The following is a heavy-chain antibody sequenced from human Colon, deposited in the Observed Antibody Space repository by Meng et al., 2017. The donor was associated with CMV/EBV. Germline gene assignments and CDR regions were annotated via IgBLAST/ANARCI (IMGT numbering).Heavy chain of an antibody. V-gene: IGHV3-23*01. J-gene: IGHJ4*02. CDR1: GFTFSSYA. Sequence: ESLKISCAASGFTFSSYAMSWVRQAPGKGLEWVSAISGSGGSTYYADSVKGRFTISRDNSKNTLYLQMNSLRAEDTAVYYCAKDPDYFDYWGQGTLVTVSS. CDR2: ISGSGGST. CDR3: AKDPDYFDY.